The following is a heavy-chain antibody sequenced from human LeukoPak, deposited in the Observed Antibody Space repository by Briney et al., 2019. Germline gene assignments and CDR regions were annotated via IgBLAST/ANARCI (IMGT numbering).Heavy chain of an antibody. J-gene: IGHJ3*02. D-gene: IGHD3-22*01. CDR1: GGSISSSNW. CDR2: IYHSGST. Sequence: PSETLSLTCAVSGGSISSSNWWSWVRQPPGKGLEWIGEIYHSGSTNYNPSLKSRVTISVDKSKNQFSLKLSSVTAADTAVYYCARDQGGDSSGNDAFDIWGQGTMVTVSS. V-gene: IGHV4-4*02. CDR3: ARDQGGDSSGNDAFDI.